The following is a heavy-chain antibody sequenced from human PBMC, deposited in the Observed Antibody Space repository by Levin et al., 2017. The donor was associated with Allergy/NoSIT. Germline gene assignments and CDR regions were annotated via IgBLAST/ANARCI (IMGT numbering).Heavy chain of an antibody. Sequence: GGSLRLSCAASGFTFSNFYLHWVRQAPGKGLVWVSRVSPDGSSTNYADSVKGRFTISRDNAKNTLYLQMNSLRADDTAIYYCATDLFTWGPPKDYWGQGTLVTVSS. D-gene: IGHD3-16*01. CDR2: VSPDGSST. CDR3: ATDLFTWGPPKDY. J-gene: IGHJ4*02. V-gene: IGHV3-74*01. CDR1: GFTFSNFY.